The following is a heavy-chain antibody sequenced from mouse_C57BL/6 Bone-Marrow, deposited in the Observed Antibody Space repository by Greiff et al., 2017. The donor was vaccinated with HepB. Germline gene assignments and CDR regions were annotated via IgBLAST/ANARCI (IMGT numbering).Heavy chain of an antibody. CDR1: GYTFTDYE. Sequence: VQGVESGAELVRPGASVTLSCKASGYTFTDYEMHWVKQTPVHGLEWIGAIDPETGGTAYNQKFKGKAILTADKSSSTAYMELRSLTSEDSAVYYCTRGVTNAMDYWGQGTSVTVSS. V-gene: IGHV1-15*01. CDR2: IDPETGGT. J-gene: IGHJ4*01. D-gene: IGHD2-2*01. CDR3: TRGVTNAMDY.